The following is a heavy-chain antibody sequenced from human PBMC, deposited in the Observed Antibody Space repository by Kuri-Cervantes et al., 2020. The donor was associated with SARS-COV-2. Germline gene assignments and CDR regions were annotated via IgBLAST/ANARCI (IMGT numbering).Heavy chain of an antibody. CDR3: AHRRSPPGFNGMDV. V-gene: IGHV2-5*02. J-gene: IGHJ6*02. CDR2: IYWDDDK. Sequence: SGPTLVKPTQTLTLTCTFPGFSLSTSGVGVGWIRQPPGKALEWLALIYWDDDKRYSPSLKSRLTITKDTSKNQVVLTMTNMDPVDTATYYGAHRRSPPGFNGMDVWGQGTTVTVSS. CDR1: GFSLSTSGVG.